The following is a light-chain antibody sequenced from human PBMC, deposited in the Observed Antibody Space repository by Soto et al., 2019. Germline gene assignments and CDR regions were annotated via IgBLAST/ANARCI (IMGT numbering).Light chain of an antibody. Sequence: EIVLTQFPGTLSLSPGERATLSCRASQSVGSNYLAWYQQRPGQPPNLLIFGASHRAPDIPDRFSGSGSGTDFTLTISGLQSEDFALYFCQQYNNWPFSFGPGTRLEIK. CDR3: QQYNNWPFS. J-gene: IGKJ5*01. CDR2: GAS. CDR1: QSVGSNY. V-gene: IGKV3-20*01.